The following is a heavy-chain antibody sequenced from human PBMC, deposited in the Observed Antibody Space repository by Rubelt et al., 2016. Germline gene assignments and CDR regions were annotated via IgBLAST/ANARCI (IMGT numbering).Heavy chain of an antibody. Sequence: QLQLQESGPGLVKLSETLSLTCTVSGGSISSSSYYWGWIRQPPGKGLEWIGSIYYSGSTYYNPSLKSRVTISVNTSKNQFALKLSPVAVADTAVYYCARGRFLEWLPPDYWGQGTLVTVSS. CDR2: IYYSGST. V-gene: IGHV4-39*01. D-gene: IGHD3-3*01. CDR1: GGSISSSSYY. J-gene: IGHJ4*02. CDR3: ARGRFLEWLPPDY.